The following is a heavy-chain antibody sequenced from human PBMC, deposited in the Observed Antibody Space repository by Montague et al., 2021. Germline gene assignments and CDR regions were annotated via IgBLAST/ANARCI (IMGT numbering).Heavy chain of an antibody. V-gene: IGHV4-38-2*02. Sequence: SETLSLTCTVSRSLINSDSYWGWIRQPPGKGLEWMGSVSHGGRTYYNPSLMSRVTISVDTSNNHFSLKLRSVTAADTAMYYCARERDRYYYMDIWGKGTTITVSS. CDR1: RSLINSDSY. CDR3: ARERDRYYYMDI. J-gene: IGHJ6*03. CDR2: VSHGGRT.